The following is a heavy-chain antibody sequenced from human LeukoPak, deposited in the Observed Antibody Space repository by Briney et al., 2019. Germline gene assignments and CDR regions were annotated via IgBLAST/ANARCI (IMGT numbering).Heavy chain of an antibody. CDR2: MNPNSGNT. V-gene: IGHV1-8*01. Sequence: GASVTVSCTASGYTFTSYDINWVRQATGQGLEWMGWMNPNSGNTGYAQKFRGRVTMTRNTSISTAYMELSSLRSEDTAVYYCARGAGANDAFDIWGQGTMVTVSS. J-gene: IGHJ3*02. D-gene: IGHD6-13*01. CDR3: ARGAGANDAFDI. CDR1: GYTFTSYD.